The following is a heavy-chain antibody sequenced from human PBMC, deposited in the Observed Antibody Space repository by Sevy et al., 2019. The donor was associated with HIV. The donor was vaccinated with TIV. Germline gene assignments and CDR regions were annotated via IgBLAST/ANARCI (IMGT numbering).Heavy chain of an antibody. J-gene: IGHJ4*02. V-gene: IGHV3-11*01. CDR3: VGRRYRVGHSWSYFFDF. CDR1: GFSFSDYH. Sequence: GSLRLSCVTSGFSFSDYHMSWIRLAPGKGLEWISHITSSHGAKVYADSVRGGFDISRDNARKSVYLQMNRLQVEDTATYFCVGRRYRVGHSWSYFFDFWGQGTPVTVSS. CDR2: ITSSHGAK. D-gene: IGHD5-18*01.